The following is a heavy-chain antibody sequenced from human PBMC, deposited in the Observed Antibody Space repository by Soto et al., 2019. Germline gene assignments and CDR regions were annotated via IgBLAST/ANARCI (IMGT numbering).Heavy chain of an antibody. CDR1: GYNFATYW. CDR2: IYPGDSDS. J-gene: IGHJ5*02. V-gene: IGHV5-51*01. Sequence: GESLKISCEGFGYNFATYWIAWVRQMPGKGLEYMGIIYPGDSDSRYSPSFQGQVTFSADKSISTAYMQWSSLKASDTAMYYCARHGFYGDYASNYFDPWGQGTLVTVSS. CDR3: ARHGFYGDYASNYFDP. D-gene: IGHD4-17*01.